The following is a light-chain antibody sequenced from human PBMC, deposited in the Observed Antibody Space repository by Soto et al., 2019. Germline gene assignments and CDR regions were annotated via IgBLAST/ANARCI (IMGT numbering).Light chain of an antibody. V-gene: IGLV2-14*03. J-gene: IGLJ2*01. CDR3: CSYTTSSTVL. CDR2: DVS. Sequence: QSALTQPASVSGSPGQSITISCTGTSSDVGGYNYVSWYQQHPGKAPKLMIYDVSNQPSGVSNRFSGSKSGNTASLTISGLQAEDEADYYCCSYTTSSTVLFCGGTKLTVL. CDR1: SSDVGGYNY.